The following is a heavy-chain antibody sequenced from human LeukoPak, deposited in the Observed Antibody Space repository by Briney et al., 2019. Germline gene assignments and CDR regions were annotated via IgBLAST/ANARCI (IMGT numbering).Heavy chain of an antibody. CDR1: GFTFSDSA. J-gene: IGHJ4*02. CDR2: ISHSGANT. D-gene: IGHD2-15*01. V-gene: IGHV3-23*01. Sequence: GGSLRLSCAASGFTFSDSAMDWVRQAPGKGLEWVSLISHSGANTFYADSVKGRFSVSRDNSKNTMYLQMNSLRAEDTAVYYCAKDIEASIWGQGTLVADSS. CDR3: AKDIEASI.